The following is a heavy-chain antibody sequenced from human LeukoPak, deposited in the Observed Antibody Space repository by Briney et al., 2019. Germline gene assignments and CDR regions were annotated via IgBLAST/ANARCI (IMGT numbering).Heavy chain of an antibody. D-gene: IGHD3-22*01. CDR2: IIPILGIA. CDR1: GGTFSSYA. CDR3: ARESEYYYDSSGYHY. Sequence: SVKVSCKASGGTFSSYAISWVRQAPGQGLEWMGRIIPILGIANYAQKFQGRVTITADKSTSTAYMELSSLRSEDTAVYYCARESEYYYDSSGYHYWGRGTLVTVSS. V-gene: IGHV1-69*04. J-gene: IGHJ4*02.